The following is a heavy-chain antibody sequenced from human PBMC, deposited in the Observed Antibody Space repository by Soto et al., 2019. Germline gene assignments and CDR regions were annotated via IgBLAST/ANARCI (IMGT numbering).Heavy chain of an antibody. Sequence: GGSLRLSCAASGFTFSSYGMNWVRQAPGKRLEWVSTITTGSTYMYYADSVKGRFTISRDNAKNSLYLQMNSLRAEDTAVYYCVRISGYDSYYFDYWGQGTLVTV. CDR3: VRISGYDSYYFDY. CDR1: GFTFSSYG. J-gene: IGHJ4*02. CDR2: ITTGSTYM. V-gene: IGHV3-21*06. D-gene: IGHD5-12*01.